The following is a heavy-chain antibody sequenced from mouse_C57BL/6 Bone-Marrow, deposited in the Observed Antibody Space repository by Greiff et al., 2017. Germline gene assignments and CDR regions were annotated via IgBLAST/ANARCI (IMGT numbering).Heavy chain of an antibody. CDR3: ARWLLPDY. CDR2: ISDGGSYT. V-gene: IGHV5-4*01. CDR1: GFTFSSYA. J-gene: IGHJ2*01. Sequence: EVQRVESGGGLVKPGGSLKLSCAASGFTFSSYAMSWVRQTPEKRLEWVATISDGGSYTYYPDNVKGRFTISRDNAKNNLYLQMSHLKSEDTAMYYCARWLLPDYWGQGTTLTVSS. D-gene: IGHD2-3*01.